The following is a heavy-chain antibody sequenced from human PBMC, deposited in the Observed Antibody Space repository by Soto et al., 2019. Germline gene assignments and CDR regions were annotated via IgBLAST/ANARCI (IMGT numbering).Heavy chain of an antibody. V-gene: IGHV4-59*13. CDR3: ATDAAGRGPFDP. CDR1: GGSFGTNY. J-gene: IGHJ5*02. Sequence: SETLSLTCTISGGSFGTNYWSWIRQAPGKGFEWNGYTYHTGSTKYNPSLKSRATISVDTSKNQFSLTLNSAAAADTAVYYCATDAAGRGPFDPWGQGILETDSS. CDR2: TYHTGST. D-gene: IGHD2-15*01.